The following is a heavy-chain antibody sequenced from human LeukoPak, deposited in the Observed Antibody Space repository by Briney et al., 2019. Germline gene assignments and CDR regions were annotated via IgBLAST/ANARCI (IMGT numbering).Heavy chain of an antibody. Sequence: GGSLRLSCTASGFTFINYSMNWVRQAPGKGLEWVSSISTNSAFIYYADSVKGRFTISRDNAKNSLYLQMNSLRAEDTAVYYCAREGAFIAAAGTIVGAFDIWGQGTMVTVSS. D-gene: IGHD6-13*01. V-gene: IGHV3-21*01. CDR3: AREGAFIAAAGTIVGAFDI. CDR2: ISTNSAFI. CDR1: GFTFINYS. J-gene: IGHJ3*02.